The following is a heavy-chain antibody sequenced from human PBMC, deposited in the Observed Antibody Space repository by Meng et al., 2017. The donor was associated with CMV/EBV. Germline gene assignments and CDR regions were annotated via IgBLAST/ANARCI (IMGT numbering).Heavy chain of an antibody. CDR3: ARARVPAAIGAINWFDP. CDR1: GFTFSAYY. CDR2: ISSSGSTI. Sequence: LSLTCAASGFTFSAYYMSWIRQAPGKGLEWVSYISSSGSTIYYADSVKGRFTISRDNAKNSLYLQMNSLRAEDTAVYYCARARVPAAIGAINWFDPWGQGTLVTVSS. D-gene: IGHD2-2*01. V-gene: IGHV3-11*01. J-gene: IGHJ5*02.